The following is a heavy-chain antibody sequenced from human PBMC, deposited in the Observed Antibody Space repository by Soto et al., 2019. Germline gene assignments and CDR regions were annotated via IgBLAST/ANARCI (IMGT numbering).Heavy chain of an antibody. D-gene: IGHD3-10*01. CDR1: GFTFSSYG. Sequence: GGSLRLSCAASGFTFSSYGMHWVRQAPGKGLEWVAVIWYDGSNKYYADSVKGRFTISRDNSKNTLYLQMNSLRAEDTAVYYCARDRSLTMPFDYWGQGTLVTVSS. J-gene: IGHJ4*02. V-gene: IGHV3-33*01. CDR3: ARDRSLTMPFDY. CDR2: IWYDGSNK.